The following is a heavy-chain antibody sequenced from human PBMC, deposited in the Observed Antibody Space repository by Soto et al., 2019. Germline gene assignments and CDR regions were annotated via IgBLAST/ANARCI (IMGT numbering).Heavy chain of an antibody. Sequence: SQTLSLTCAISGDSVSSNSAAWNWIRQSPSRGLEWLGKTYYRSRWYNDYAVSVKSRITINPDTSKNQFSLQLNSVTPDDTAVYYCVREEILVAYNWFDPWGQGTLVTVSS. D-gene: IGHD2-15*01. CDR2: TYYRSRWYN. V-gene: IGHV6-1*01. J-gene: IGHJ5*02. CDR1: GDSVSSNSAA. CDR3: VREEILVAYNWFDP.